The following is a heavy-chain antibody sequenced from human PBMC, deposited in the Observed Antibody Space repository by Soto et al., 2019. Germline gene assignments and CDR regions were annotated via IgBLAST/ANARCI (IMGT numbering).Heavy chain of an antibody. Sequence: SETLSLTCAASGGSISSSNWWSWVRQPPGKGLEWIGEIYHSGSTNYNPSLKSRVTISVDKSKNQFSLKLSSVTAADTAVYYCARGRSHYDILTGYSDPYYYYGMDVWGQGTTVTVSS. J-gene: IGHJ6*02. CDR2: IYHSGST. CDR3: ARGRSHYDILTGYSDPYYYYGMDV. D-gene: IGHD3-9*01. CDR1: GGSISSSNW. V-gene: IGHV4-4*02.